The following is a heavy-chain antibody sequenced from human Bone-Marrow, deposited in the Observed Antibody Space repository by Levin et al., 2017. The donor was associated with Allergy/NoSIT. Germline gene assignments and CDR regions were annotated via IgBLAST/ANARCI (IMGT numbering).Heavy chain of an antibody. CDR3: AREGWGSTINDYDILTGYYYYFDY. Sequence: GESLKISCAASGFTFSSYAMHWVRQAPGKGLEYVSAISSNGGSTYYANSVKGRFTISRDNSKNTLYLQMGSLRAEDMAVYYCAREGWGSTINDYDILTGYYYYFDYWGQGTLVTVSS. CDR1: GFTFSSYA. J-gene: IGHJ4*02. V-gene: IGHV3-64*01. D-gene: IGHD3-9*01. CDR2: ISSNGGST.